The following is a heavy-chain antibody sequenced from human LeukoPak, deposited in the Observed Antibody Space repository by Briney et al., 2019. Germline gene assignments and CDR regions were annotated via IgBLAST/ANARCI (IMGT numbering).Heavy chain of an antibody. Sequence: PSETLSLTCAVSGYSISSGYYWSWIRQPPGKGLEWIGEINHSGSTNYNPSLKSRVTISVDTSKNQFSLKLSSVTAADTAVYYCARGVAFDIWGQGTMVTVSS. J-gene: IGHJ3*02. CDR2: INHSGST. CDR1: GYSISSGYY. CDR3: ARGVAFDI. V-gene: IGHV4-34*01.